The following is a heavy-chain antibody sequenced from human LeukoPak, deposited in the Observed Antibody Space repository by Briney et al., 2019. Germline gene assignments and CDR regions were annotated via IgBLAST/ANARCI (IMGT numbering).Heavy chain of an antibody. CDR2: FDPEDGET. D-gene: IGHD2-2*01. Sequence: ASVKVSCKASGYTFTGYYMHWVRQAPGQGLEWMGGFDPEDGETIYAQKFQGRVTMTEDTSTDTAYMELSSLRSEDTAVYYCATGDAVLDVVGEFDYWGQGTLVTVSS. V-gene: IGHV1-24*01. CDR3: ATGDAVLDVVGEFDY. CDR1: GYTFTGYY. J-gene: IGHJ4*02.